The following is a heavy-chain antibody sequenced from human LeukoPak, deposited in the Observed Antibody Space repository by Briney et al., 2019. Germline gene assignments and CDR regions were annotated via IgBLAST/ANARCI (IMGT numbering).Heavy chain of an antibody. CDR2: ISWNSGSM. CDR1: GFTFDKYA. CDR3: VKDFTNYYDSSGYLGS. Sequence: PGRSLRLSCAASGFTFDKYAMHWVRQTPGKGLEWGSGISWNSGSMGYADSVKGRFNISRENAKNSLYLQMDSLRIDDTALYYCVKDFTNYYDSSGYLGSWGQGTLVTVSS. V-gene: IGHV3-9*01. J-gene: IGHJ5*01. D-gene: IGHD3-22*01.